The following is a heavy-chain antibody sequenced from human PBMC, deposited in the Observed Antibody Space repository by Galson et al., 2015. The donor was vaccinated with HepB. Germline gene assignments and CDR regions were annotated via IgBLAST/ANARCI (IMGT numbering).Heavy chain of an antibody. Sequence: SVKLSCKASGFTFTSYAISWVRQAPGQGLEWVGWISAYNGNTNYAQKLQGRVTMTTDTSTSTAYMQLSSLRADDTAVYYCARERVGADYGMDDWGQGTTVTVSS. CDR1: GFTFTSYA. CDR3: ARERVGADYGMDD. V-gene: IGHV1-18*01. J-gene: IGHJ6*02. CDR2: ISAYNGNT. D-gene: IGHD3-16*01.